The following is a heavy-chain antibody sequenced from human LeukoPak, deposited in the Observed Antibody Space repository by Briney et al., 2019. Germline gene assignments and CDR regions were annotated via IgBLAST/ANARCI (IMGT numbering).Heavy chain of an antibody. CDR1: GIIFSNYW. CDR2: INHSGST. J-gene: IGHJ6*03. D-gene: IGHD6-13*01. V-gene: IGHV4-34*01. Sequence: GSLRLSCAASGIIFSNYWMHWVRQAPEKGLEWIGEINHSGSTNYNSSLKSRVTISVDTSKNQFSLKLSSVTAADTAVYYCARGQVKQQLLPRTGSRYYYYYMDVWGKGTTVTVSS. CDR3: ARGQVKQQLLPRTGSRYYYYYMDV.